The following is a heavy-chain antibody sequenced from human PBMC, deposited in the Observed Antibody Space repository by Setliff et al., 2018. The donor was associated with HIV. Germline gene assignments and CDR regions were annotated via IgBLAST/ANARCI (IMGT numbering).Heavy chain of an antibody. CDR3: AGDSGYPSNWFDP. D-gene: IGHD3-22*01. V-gene: IGHV4-39*02. CDR2: IYYSGTT. Sequence: TSETLSLTCTASGGSISRDSFYWGWFRQPPGEDLEWIGSIYYSGTTYYAPSLETRLTISVDTSTNQFSLKLTSVTAADTAMYFCAGDSGYPSNWFDPWGQGILVTVSS. J-gene: IGHJ5*02. CDR1: GGSISRDSFY.